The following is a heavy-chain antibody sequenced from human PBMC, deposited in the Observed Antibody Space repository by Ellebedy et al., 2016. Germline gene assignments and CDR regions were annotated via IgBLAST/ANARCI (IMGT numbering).Heavy chain of an antibody. D-gene: IGHD3-10*01. Sequence: SVKVSXXASGGTFSTYAVSWVRQAPGQGLEWMGGIIPKFGTPNYAQKFQGRVTITADISTSTAYMELSSLGSDDTAMYYCAKTSGWGYGENWGQGTLVTVSS. CDR3: AKTSGWGYGEN. CDR1: GGTFSTYA. V-gene: IGHV1-69*06. CDR2: IIPKFGTP. J-gene: IGHJ4*02.